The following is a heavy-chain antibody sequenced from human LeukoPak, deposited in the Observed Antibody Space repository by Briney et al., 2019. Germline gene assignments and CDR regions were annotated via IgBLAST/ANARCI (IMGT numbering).Heavy chain of an antibody. Sequence: GGSLRLSCAASGFAFNDYYMSWVRQVPGKGLEWVAMINQDGSDKYYVDSVKGRFTISRDNAKKSVYLQMNSLRAEDTAIYYCAKDGDGDSEHPYDYWGQGTQVTVSS. V-gene: IGHV3-7*01. CDR1: GFAFNDYY. CDR3: AKDGDGDSEHPYDY. CDR2: INQDGSDK. D-gene: IGHD5-24*01. J-gene: IGHJ4*02.